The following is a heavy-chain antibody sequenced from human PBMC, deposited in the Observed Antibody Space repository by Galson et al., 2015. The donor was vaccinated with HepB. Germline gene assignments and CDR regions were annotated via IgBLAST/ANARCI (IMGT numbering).Heavy chain of an antibody. J-gene: IGHJ4*02. CDR1: GYTFTGYY. Sequence: VKVSCKASGYTFTGYYMHWVRQAPGQGLEWMGWINPNSGGTNYAQKFQGRVTMTRDTSISTAYMELSRLRSDDTAVYYCAREVGGTGYYDSSGFFDYWGQGTLVTVSS. V-gene: IGHV1-2*02. D-gene: IGHD3-22*01. CDR3: AREVGGTGYYDSSGFFDY. CDR2: INPNSGGT.